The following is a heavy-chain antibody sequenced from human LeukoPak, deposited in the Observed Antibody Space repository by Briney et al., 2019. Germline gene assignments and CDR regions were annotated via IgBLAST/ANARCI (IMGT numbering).Heavy chain of an antibody. CDR3: ARAWDY. CDR1: GFTLSKYW. Sequence: GGSLRLSCAASGFTLSKYWMHWVRQGPGKGLVWVSRIGSDESSTRYADSVKGRFTISRDIAKNTLYLQMNSLRAEDTAVYYCARAWDYWGQGTLVTVSS. V-gene: IGHV3-74*01. J-gene: IGHJ4*02. CDR2: IGSDESST.